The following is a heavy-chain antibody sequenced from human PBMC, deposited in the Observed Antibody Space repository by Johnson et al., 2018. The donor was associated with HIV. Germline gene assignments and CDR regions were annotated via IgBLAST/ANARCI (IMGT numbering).Heavy chain of an antibody. Sequence: VQLVESGGGLIQPGGSLRLSCAASEFTFSSYSMNWVRQAPGKGLEWVSGISGSGVSTYYADSVKGRFTISRDNSKNTLYLQMNSLRPEDTAVYYCARAYSYGAFDIWGLGTKVTVSS. J-gene: IGHJ3*02. CDR3: ARAYSYGAFDI. CDR1: EFTFSSYS. V-gene: IGHV3-23*04. D-gene: IGHD5-18*01. CDR2: ISGSGVST.